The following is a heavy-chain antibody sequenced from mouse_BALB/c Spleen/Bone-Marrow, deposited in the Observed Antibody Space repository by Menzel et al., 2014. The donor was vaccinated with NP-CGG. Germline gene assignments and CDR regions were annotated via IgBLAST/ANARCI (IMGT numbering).Heavy chain of an antibody. CDR2: ISYSGST. D-gene: IGHD2-14*01. J-gene: IGHJ4*01. CDR1: GDSITSGY. Sequence: DVKLQESGPSLVKSSQTLSLTCSVTGDSITSGYWNWIRKFPGNKLEYMGYISYSGSTYYNPSLKSRISITRDTSKNQYYLQLNSVTTEDTATYYCARCWRAYYRYDAMDYWGQGTSVTVSS. V-gene: IGHV3-8*02. CDR3: ARCWRAYYRYDAMDY.